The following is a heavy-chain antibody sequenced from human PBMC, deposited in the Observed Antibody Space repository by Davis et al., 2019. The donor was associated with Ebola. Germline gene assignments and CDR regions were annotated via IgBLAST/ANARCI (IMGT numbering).Heavy chain of an antibody. Sequence: PGGSLRPSCSASEFTFSSYGMHRVRQAPGKGLELVAVIWYDGSNKQYADSVKGRFTISRDDSENTLYLQMNSLRAEDTAVYYCAREPYYYDDSGYYYRYYDYGMDLWGKGTTVTVSS. J-gene: IGHJ6*04. CDR3: AREPYYYDDSGYYYRYYDYGMDL. CDR1: EFTFSSYG. CDR2: IWYDGSNK. V-gene: IGHV3-33*01. D-gene: IGHD3-22*01.